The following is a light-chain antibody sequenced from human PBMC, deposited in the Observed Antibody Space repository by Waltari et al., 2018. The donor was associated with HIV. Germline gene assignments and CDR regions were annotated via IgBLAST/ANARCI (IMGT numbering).Light chain of an antibody. Sequence: QSALTQPPSVSGSLGQSVTISCTGTSSDVGNSKEVSWYQQSPGTAPKLMIYDVSNRPSGVPDRFSGSKSGNTASLTISGLQAEDEADYYCSSFTTSITVVFGGGTKLTVL. CDR2: DVS. V-gene: IGLV2-18*02. CDR3: SSFTTSITVV. J-gene: IGLJ2*01. CDR1: SSDVGNSKE.